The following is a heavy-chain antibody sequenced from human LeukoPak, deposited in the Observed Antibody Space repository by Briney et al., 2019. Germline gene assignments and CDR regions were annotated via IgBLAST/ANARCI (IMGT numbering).Heavy chain of an antibody. D-gene: IGHD3-10*01. CDR3: TTYGSGNAYN. Sequence: PGGSLRLSCAASGFTFSNAWMNWVRQAPGKGLEWVGRIKSKIDGGTTDYAAPVKGRFTISRDDSKNTLYLQMNSLKTEDTAVYYCTTYGSGNAYNWGQGTLVTVSS. J-gene: IGHJ4*02. CDR2: IKSKIDGGTT. V-gene: IGHV3-15*01. CDR1: GFTFSNAW.